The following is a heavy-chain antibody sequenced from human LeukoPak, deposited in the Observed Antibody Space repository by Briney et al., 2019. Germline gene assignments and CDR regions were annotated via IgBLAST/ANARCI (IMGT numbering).Heavy chain of an antibody. CDR3: ARDQTLVAIGASGY. Sequence: GGSLRLSCVASGFKFSGYWMTWVRHTPGKGLERVANIKQDGDDKYYAESVRGRFTISRDNVRNSLYLQMNSLRAEDTGIYYCARDQTLVAIGASGYWGQGTLVTVSS. CDR2: IKQDGDDK. D-gene: IGHD2/OR15-2a*01. V-gene: IGHV3-7*01. J-gene: IGHJ4*02. CDR1: GFKFSGYW.